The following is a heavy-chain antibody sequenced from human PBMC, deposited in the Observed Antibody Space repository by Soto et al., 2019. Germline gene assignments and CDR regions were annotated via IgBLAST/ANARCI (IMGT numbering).Heavy chain of an antibody. CDR3: ARDGGGIYSGYDYREYHYYMDV. Sequence: QVQLQESGPGLVKPSETLSLTCTVSGGSISSYYWSWIRQPPGKGLEWIGYIYYSGSTNYNPSLKSRVTISVDTSKNQFSLKLSSVTAADTAVYYCARDGGGIYSGYDYREYHYYMDVWGKGTTVTVSS. CDR1: GGSISSYY. V-gene: IGHV4-59*01. J-gene: IGHJ6*03. D-gene: IGHD5-12*01. CDR2: IYYSGST.